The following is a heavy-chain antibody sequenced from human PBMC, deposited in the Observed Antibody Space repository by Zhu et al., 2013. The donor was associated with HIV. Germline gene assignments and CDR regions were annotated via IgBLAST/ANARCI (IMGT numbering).Heavy chain of an antibody. CDR3: ARLGRGQEGPFTPYYYYGMDV. D-gene: IGHD2-15*01. CDR2: ISAYNGNT. J-gene: IGHJ6*02. V-gene: IGHV1-18*01. CDR1: GYTFTSYG. Sequence: QVQLVQSGAEVKKPGASVKVSCKASGYTFTSYGISWVRQAPGQGLEWMGWISAYNGNTNYAQKLQGRVTMTTDTSTSTAYMELRSLRSDDTAVYYCARLGRGQEGPFTPYYYYGMDVWGQGTTVTVSS.